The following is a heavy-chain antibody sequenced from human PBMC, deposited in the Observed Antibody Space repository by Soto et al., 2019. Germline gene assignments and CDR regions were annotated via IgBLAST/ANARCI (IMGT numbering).Heavy chain of an antibody. D-gene: IGHD4-4*01. CDR2: ISYDGSNI. CDR1: GFTFSNYD. Sequence: QVQLVESGGGVVQPGRSLRLSCAASGFTFSNYDMHWVRQAPGKGPEWVVIISYDGSNIYYADSVKGRFTISRDNSKNTLYLQMNSLRAEDTAVYYCAKESQDYSTYRAYWYFDLWGRGTQVTVSS. CDR3: AKESQDYSTYRAYWYFDL. V-gene: IGHV3-30*18. J-gene: IGHJ2*01.